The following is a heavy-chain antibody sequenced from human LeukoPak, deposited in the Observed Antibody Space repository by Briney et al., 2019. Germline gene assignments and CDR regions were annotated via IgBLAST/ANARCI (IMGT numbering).Heavy chain of an antibody. J-gene: IGHJ4*01. D-gene: IGHD6-13*01. Sequence: SETLSLTCTVSGGSISSSSDYWGWVRQPPRKGLEWIGSMYYSGSTYYNSSLRSRVTISVDTSKSQFSLKLSSVTAADTAVYYCARDVLAAPGTFDYWGHGALVTVSS. V-gene: IGHV4-39*02. CDR1: GGSISSSSDY. CDR2: MYYSGST. CDR3: ARDVLAAPGTFDY.